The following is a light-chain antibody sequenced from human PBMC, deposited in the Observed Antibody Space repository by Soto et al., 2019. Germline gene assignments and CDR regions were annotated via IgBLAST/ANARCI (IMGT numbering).Light chain of an antibody. J-gene: IGLJ1*01. CDR3: CSYAGSPLYV. CDR1: SSDVGSYNL. Sequence: QSVLTQPASVSGSPGQSITISYTGTSSDVGSYNLVSWYQQHPGKAPKLMIYEGSKRPSGVSNRFSGSKSGNTASLTISGLQAEDEADYYCCSYAGSPLYVFGTGTKLTVL. V-gene: IGLV2-23*01. CDR2: EGS.